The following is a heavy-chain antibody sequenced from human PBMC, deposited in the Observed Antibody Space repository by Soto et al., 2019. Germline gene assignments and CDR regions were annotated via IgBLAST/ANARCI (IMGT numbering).Heavy chain of an antibody. V-gene: IGHV3-23*01. CDR1: GFTFSSYA. CDR2: VSIGGST. Sequence: VQLLESGGGLVQPEGSLRLSCAASGFTFSSYAMGWVRQGPGKGLEWVAVVSIGGSTHYADSVRGRFTISRDNSKNSLSLQKNSLTVEDTAVYFCAKRRGAGGHFDYWGQGALVTVSS. CDR3: AKRRGAGGHFDY. J-gene: IGHJ4*02. D-gene: IGHD2-15*01.